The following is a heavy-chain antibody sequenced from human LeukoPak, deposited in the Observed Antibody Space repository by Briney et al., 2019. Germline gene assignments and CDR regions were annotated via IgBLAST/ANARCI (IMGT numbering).Heavy chain of an antibody. Sequence: GGSLRLSCAASGFTFSSYSMNWVRQAPGKGLEWVSSISSSSSYIYYADSVKGRFTISRDYAKNSLYLQMNSLRAEDTAVYYCAREGITMVRGGGVSWFDPWGQGTLVTVSS. J-gene: IGHJ5*02. CDR3: AREGITMVRGGGVSWFDP. D-gene: IGHD3-10*01. CDR1: GFTFSSYS. CDR2: ISSSSSYI. V-gene: IGHV3-21*01.